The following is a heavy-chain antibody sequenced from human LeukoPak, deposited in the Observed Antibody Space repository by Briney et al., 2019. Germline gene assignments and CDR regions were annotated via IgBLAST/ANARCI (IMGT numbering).Heavy chain of an antibody. Sequence: PSETLSLTCTVSGGSISSYYWTWIRQPPGKGLEWIGNIYYSGSTNYNPSLKSRVTISVDTSKNQFSLKLSSVTAADTAVYYCARQSYSSAWYFFAYWGQGTLVSVSS. D-gene: IGHD6-19*01. CDR2: IYYSGST. CDR1: GGSISSYY. CDR3: ARQSYSSAWYFFAY. J-gene: IGHJ4*02. V-gene: IGHV4-59*08.